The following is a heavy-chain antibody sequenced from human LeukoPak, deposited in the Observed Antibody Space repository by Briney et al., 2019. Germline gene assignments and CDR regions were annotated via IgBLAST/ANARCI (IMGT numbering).Heavy chain of an antibody. CDR3: TRAVAGFIDYYYGMDV. CDR2: IRSKAYGGTT. D-gene: IGHD6-19*01. CDR1: GFTFGDYA. V-gene: IGHV3-49*04. J-gene: IGHJ6*02. Sequence: GGSLRLSCTASGFTFGDYAMSWVRQAPGKGLEWVGFIRSKAYGGTTEYAASVKGRFTISRDDSKSIAYLQMNSLKTEDTAVYYCTRAVAGFIDYYYGMDVWGQRTTVTVSS.